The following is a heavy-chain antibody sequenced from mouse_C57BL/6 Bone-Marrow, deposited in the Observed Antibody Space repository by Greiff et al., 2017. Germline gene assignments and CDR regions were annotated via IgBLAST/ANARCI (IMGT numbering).Heavy chain of an antibody. J-gene: IGHJ2*01. CDR2: IDPSASYT. CDR3: ARDGYYDYFDY. Sequence: QVQLQQPGAELVRPGPSVKLSCKASGYTFTSYWMHWVKQRPGQGLEWIGVIDPSASYTNSNQKFKGKATLTVYTSSSTAYMQLSSLTSEDSAVYYCARDGYYDYFDYWGQGTTLTVSS. CDR1: GYTFTSYW. D-gene: IGHD2-3*01. V-gene: IGHV1-59*01.